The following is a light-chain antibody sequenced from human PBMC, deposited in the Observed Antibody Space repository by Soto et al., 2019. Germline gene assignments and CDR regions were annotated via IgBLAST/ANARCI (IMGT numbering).Light chain of an antibody. Sequence: QSVLTQPPSVSEAPRQRVTISCSGSSSNIGNNAVNWYQQLPGKAPKLLIYYDDLLPSGVSDRFSGSKSGTSASLAIRGLQSEDEGDYDCAAWDDRLNGVVFGGGTKLTVL. CDR1: SSNIGNNA. CDR3: AAWDDRLNGVV. J-gene: IGLJ2*01. V-gene: IGLV1-36*01. CDR2: YDD.